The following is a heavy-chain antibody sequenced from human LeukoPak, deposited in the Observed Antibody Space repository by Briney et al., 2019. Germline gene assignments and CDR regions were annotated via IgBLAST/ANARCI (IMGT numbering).Heavy chain of an antibody. V-gene: IGHV3-7*01. CDR2: IKQDGSEK. J-gene: IGHJ4*02. D-gene: IGHD3-22*01. CDR3: ARDDDYYDSSGYDY. Sequence: GGSLRLSCAASGFTFSSYWMSWVRQAPGKGLEWVANIKQDGSEKYYVDSVKGRFTISRDNAKNSLYLQMNSLRAEDTAVYYCARDDDYYDSSGYDYWGQGTLVTVSS. CDR1: GFTFSSYW.